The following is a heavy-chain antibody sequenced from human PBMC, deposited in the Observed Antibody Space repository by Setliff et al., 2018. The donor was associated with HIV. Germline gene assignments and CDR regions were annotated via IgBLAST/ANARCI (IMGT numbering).Heavy chain of an antibody. CDR1: GDSISSGGYF. J-gene: IGHJ5*02. Sequence: PSETLSLTCTVSGDSISSGGYFWSWIRQPAGKGLEWVGHIHTTGSTNYNPSLKSRVIVAIDTPQNQFFLRLTSVTAADTAVYYCARGVYYYYDSDAYWYWFDPWGQGTLVTVSS. CDR2: IHTTGST. D-gene: IGHD3-22*01. CDR3: ARGVYYYYDSDAYWYWFDP. V-gene: IGHV4-61*09.